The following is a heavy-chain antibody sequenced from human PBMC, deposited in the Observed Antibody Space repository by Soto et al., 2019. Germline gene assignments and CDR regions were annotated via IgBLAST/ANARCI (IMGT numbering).Heavy chain of an antibody. D-gene: IGHD2-2*01. Sequence: RASVKVSCKVSGYTLTELSMHWVRQAPGKGLEWMGGFDPEDGETIYAQKFQGRVTMTEDTSTDTAYMELSSLRSEDTAVYYCATDFRYCSSTSCYPDFDYWGQGTLVTVSS. V-gene: IGHV1-24*01. J-gene: IGHJ4*02. CDR1: GYTLTELS. CDR3: ATDFRYCSSTSCYPDFDY. CDR2: FDPEDGET.